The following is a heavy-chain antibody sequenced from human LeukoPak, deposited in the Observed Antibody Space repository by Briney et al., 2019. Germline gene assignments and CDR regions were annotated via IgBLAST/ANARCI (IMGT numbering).Heavy chain of an antibody. J-gene: IGHJ4*02. Sequence: PGGTLRLSCAASGFTFNIHGMNWVRQAPGKGLEWVSGISPSGDILYYADSVKGRFTISRDNSKNTLYLQMNSLRAEDTAVYYCARAPDYYDSSGYFDYWGQGTLVTVSS. D-gene: IGHD3-22*01. CDR3: ARAPDYYDSSGYFDY. CDR1: GFTFNIHG. V-gene: IGHV3-23*01. CDR2: ISPSGDIL.